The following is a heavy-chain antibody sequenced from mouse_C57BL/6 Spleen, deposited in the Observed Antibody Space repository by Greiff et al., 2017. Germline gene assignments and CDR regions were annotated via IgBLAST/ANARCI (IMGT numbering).Heavy chain of an antibody. Sequence: VQLQHSGAELVRPGASVKLSCTASGFNIKDDYMHWVKQRPEQGLEWIGWIDPENGDTEYASKFQGKATITADTSSNTAYLQLSSLTSEDTAVYYCTNGNYRAYWGQGTLGTVSA. D-gene: IGHD2-1*01. V-gene: IGHV14-4*01. J-gene: IGHJ3*01. CDR3: TNGNYRAY. CDR2: IDPENGDT. CDR1: GFNIKDDY.